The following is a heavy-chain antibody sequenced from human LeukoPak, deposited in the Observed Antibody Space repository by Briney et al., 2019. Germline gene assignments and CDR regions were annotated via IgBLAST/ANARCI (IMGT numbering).Heavy chain of an antibody. Sequence: GESLEISCKGSGYSFTSYWIGWVRQMPGKGLEWMGIIYPGDSDTRYSPSFQGQVTISADKSISTAYLQWSSLKASDTAMYYCATANSRWGSNYYMDVWGKGTTVTVSS. CDR3: ATANSRWGSNYYMDV. CDR1: GYSFTSYW. V-gene: IGHV5-51*01. D-gene: IGHD4/OR15-4a*01. CDR2: IYPGDSDT. J-gene: IGHJ6*03.